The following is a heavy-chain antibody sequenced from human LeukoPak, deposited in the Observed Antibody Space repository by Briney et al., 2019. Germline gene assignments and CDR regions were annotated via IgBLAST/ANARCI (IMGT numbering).Heavy chain of an antibody. CDR1: GYTFTGSY. Sequence: GASLKVSCKASGYTFTGSYIHWMRQAPGQGLEWMGGINPNSCGTKYAQNFQGRVIVTRDTSTSPANMDLSGQRADNTAVYYCARVAYCTKGVCMNFDLWGQGTLVTVSS. V-gene: IGHV1-2*02. CDR3: ARVAYCTKGVCMNFDL. D-gene: IGHD2-8*01. J-gene: IGHJ4*02. CDR2: INPNSCGT.